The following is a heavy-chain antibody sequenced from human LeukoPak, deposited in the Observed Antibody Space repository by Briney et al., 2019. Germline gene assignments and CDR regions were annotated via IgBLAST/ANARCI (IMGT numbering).Heavy chain of an antibody. CDR2: IYYSGST. CDR1: GGSISSYY. CDR3: ARHAYGGLNYYGLDV. V-gene: IGHV4-59*08. D-gene: IGHD2-21*01. Sequence: SETLSLTCTVSGGSISSYYWSWLRQPPGKGLEWIGYIYYSGSTNYNPSLKSRVTISVDTSKNQFSLKLSSVTAADTAVYYCARHAYGGLNYYGLDVWSQGTTVTVSS. J-gene: IGHJ6*02.